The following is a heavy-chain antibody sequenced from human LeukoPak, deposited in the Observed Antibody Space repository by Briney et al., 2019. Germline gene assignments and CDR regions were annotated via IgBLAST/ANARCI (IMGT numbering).Heavy chain of an antibody. Sequence: GGSLRLSCAASGFTFSSYSMNGVRQAPGKGLEWVSYISSASGSIYYADSVKGRFTISRDNAKNSLFLQMNSLRAEDTAVYYCARFPAYCSSTSCYYDYWGQGTLVTVSS. J-gene: IGHJ4*02. CDR2: ISSASGSI. D-gene: IGHD2-2*01. V-gene: IGHV3-48*04. CDR3: ARFPAYCSSTSCYYDY. CDR1: GFTFSSYS.